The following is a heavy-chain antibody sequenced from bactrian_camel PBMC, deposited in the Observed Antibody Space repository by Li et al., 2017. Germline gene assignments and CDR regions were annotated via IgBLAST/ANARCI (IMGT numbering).Heavy chain of an antibody. Sequence: HVQLVESGGDSVQAGGSLRLSCKAPGYTYSDNCMGWLRQAPGKEREGVAAIDSDGSTSYADSVKGRFTISRDNAKNTLYLQMNSLKPEDTAMYYCAGLGDPRYSCGPARSRFTYWGQGTQVTVS. CDR2: IDSDGST. CDR1: GYTYSDNC. CDR3: AGLGDPRYSCGPARSRFTY. J-gene: IGHJ4*01. V-gene: IGHV3S53*01. D-gene: IGHD1*01.